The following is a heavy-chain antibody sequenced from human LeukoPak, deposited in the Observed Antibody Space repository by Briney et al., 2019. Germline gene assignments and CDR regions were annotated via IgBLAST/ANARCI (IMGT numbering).Heavy chain of an antibody. J-gene: IGHJ5*02. CDR1: GFTLSNAW. V-gene: IGHV3-23*01. Sequence: GGSLRLSCAASGFTLSNAWMSWVRQAPGKGLEWVSTISYSGGNTYYADSVKGRFTISRDNSKNTLYLQMNSLRAEDTAVYYCARGKYCSSASCYFMDYWFDPWGQGTLVTVSS. CDR3: ARGKYCSSASCYFMDYWFDP. CDR2: ISYSGGNT. D-gene: IGHD2-2*01.